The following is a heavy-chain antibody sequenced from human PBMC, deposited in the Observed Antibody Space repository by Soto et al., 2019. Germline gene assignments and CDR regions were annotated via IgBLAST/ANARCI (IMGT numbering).Heavy chain of an antibody. J-gene: IGHJ6*02. D-gene: IGHD2-2*01. CDR3: AVVTAANYYYYGMDV. CDR1: GGSFSSYA. Sequence: SLNVSCKASGGSFSSYAISWVRQAPGQGLEWMGGIIPIFGTANYAQKFQGRVTITADESTSTAYMELSSLRSEDTAVYYCAVVTAANYYYYGMDVWGQGTTVTVSS. V-gene: IGHV1-69*13. CDR2: IIPIFGTA.